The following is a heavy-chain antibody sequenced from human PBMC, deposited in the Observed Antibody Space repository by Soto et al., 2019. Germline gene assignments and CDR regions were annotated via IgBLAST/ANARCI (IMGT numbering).Heavy chain of an antibody. CDR2: IYYSGST. CDR3: ARVWGGAFDI. V-gene: IGHV4-59*01. Sequence: QVQLQESGPGLVKPSETLSLTCTVSGGSISSYYWSWIRQPPGKGLEWIGYIYYSGSTNYNPSLKSRVTISVYTSKNQFSLKLSSVTAADTAVYYCARVWGGAFDIWGQGTTVTVSS. D-gene: IGHD3-10*01. J-gene: IGHJ3*02. CDR1: GGSISSYY.